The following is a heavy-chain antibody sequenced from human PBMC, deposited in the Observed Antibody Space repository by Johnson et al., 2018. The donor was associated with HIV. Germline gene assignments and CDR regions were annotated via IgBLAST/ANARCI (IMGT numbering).Heavy chain of an antibody. J-gene: IGHJ3*02. Sequence: QMLLVESGGGVVQPGRSLRLSCTASGFTFSSYGIHWVRQAPGKGLEWVALIWYDGSNKYYADFVKGRFTISRDNSKNTLYLQMNSLRAEDTAVYYCARPQGTGDAFDIWGQGTMVTVSS. CDR2: IWYDGSNK. CDR1: GFTFSSYG. V-gene: IGHV3-30*19. D-gene: IGHD1-1*01. CDR3: ARPQGTGDAFDI.